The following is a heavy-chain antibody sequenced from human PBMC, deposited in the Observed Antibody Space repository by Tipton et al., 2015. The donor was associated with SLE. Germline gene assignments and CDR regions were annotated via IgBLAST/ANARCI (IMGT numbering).Heavy chain of an antibody. CDR1: GGSISSGYY. J-gene: IGHJ6*03. CDR3: ARAEMTTEGSVFYYYVDV. V-gene: IGHV4-38-2*01. D-gene: IGHD5-24*01. Sequence: TLSLTCAVSGGSISSGYYWGWIRQPPGKGLEWIGSIYHSGSTYYNPSLKSRVTISVDTSKNQFSLQLTSVTAADTAVYYCARAEMTTEGSVFYYYVDVWGKGTTVTVSS. CDR2: IYHSGST.